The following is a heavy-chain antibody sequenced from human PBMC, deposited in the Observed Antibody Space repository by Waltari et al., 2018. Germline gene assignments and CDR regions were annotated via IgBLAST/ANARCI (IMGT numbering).Heavy chain of an antibody. CDR1: GGSLSSTTYY. J-gene: IGHJ4*02. Sequence: QLQLQESGPRLVRPSETLSLTCTVSGGSLSSTTYYWAWIRQTPGKGLELIGYIHYSGNTYYNPSLRSRVTISVDTSKNQFSLNLRSVTAADTAVYYCARRVVTTGGVDYWGQGTLVTVSS. D-gene: IGHD2-21*02. CDR2: IHYSGNT. V-gene: IGHV4-39*07. CDR3: ARRVVTTGGVDY.